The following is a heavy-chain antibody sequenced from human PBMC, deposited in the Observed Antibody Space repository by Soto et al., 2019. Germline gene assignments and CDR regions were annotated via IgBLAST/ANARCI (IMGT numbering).Heavy chain of an antibody. D-gene: IGHD1-7*01. CDR2: IRSKAYGGTT. V-gene: IGHV3-49*04. J-gene: IGHJ6*02. CDR3: TRDNWNFRDYYYYFMDV. CDR1: AFTLGDYG. Sequence: WSLRLSCTGSAFTLGDYGMSWVRQAPGKGLEWVGSIRSKAYGGTTEYAASVRGRFTISRDDSKRIAYLQMNSLKTEDTALYYCTRDNWNFRDYYYYFMDVWGQGTTVTVSS.